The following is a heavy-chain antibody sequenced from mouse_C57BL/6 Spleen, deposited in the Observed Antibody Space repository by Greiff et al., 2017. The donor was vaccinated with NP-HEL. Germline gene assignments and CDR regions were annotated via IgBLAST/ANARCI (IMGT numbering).Heavy chain of an antibody. CDR2: INPNNGGT. V-gene: IGHV1-18*01. CDR3: AREATVAEGAWFAY. J-gene: IGHJ3*01. Sequence: EVQLQQSGPELVKPGASVKIPCKASGYTFTDYNMDWVKQSHGKSLEWIGDINPNNGGTIYNQKFKGKATLTVDMSSSTAYMELRSLTSEDTAVYYCAREATVAEGAWFAYWGQGTLVTVSA. D-gene: IGHD1-1*01. CDR1: GYTFTDYN.